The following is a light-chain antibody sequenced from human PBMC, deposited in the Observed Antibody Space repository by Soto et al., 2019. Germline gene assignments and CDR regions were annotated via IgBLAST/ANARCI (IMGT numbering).Light chain of an antibody. CDR1: QSVASH. Sequence: DMQMTQSPSSLSASVGDRVTITCRASQSVASHLSWYQHKVGQAPNLLIQGGSSLQSGVPSRFSGGGFGTDFTLTISSLQSEDFAVYYCQQYIDWPPYTFGQGTKVEIK. V-gene: IGKV1-39*01. CDR3: QQYIDWPPYT. CDR2: GGS. J-gene: IGKJ2*01.